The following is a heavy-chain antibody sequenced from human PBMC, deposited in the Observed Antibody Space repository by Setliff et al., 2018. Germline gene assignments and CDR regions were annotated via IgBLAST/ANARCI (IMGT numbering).Heavy chain of an antibody. CDR2: IYYSGST. CDR1: GGSISSYY. CDR3: ARTSGSLHMEYYFDY. Sequence: PSETLSLTCTVSGGSISSYYWSWIRQPPGKGLEWIGYIYYSGSTNYNPSLKSRVTISVDTSKNQFSLKLSSVTAADTAGYYCARTSGSLHMEYYFDYWGQGTLVTVSS. J-gene: IGHJ4*02. V-gene: IGHV4-59*01. D-gene: IGHD3-10*01.